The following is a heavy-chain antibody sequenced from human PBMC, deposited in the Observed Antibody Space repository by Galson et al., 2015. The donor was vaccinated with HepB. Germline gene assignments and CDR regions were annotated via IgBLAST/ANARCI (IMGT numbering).Heavy chain of an antibody. V-gene: IGHV1-46*01. CDR3: ARSNYDFWSGYYITSLPNYYYYGMDV. CDR2: INPSGGST. CDR1: GYTFTSYY. J-gene: IGHJ6*02. Sequence: SVKVSCKASGYTFTSYYMHWVRQAPGQGLEWMGIINPSGGSTSYAQKFQGRVTMTRDTSTSTVYMELSSLRSEDTAVYYCARSNYDFWSGYYITSLPNYYYYGMDVWGQGTTVTVSS. D-gene: IGHD3-3*01.